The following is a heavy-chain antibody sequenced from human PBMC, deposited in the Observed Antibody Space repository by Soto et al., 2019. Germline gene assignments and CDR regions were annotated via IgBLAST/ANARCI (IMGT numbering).Heavy chain of an antibody. V-gene: IGHV1-18*01. D-gene: IGHD4-17*01. CDR3: ARHHGPTXXXNWFDP. CDR2: ISTYSGDT. CDR1: GYTFFTYD. J-gene: IGHJ5*02. Sequence: ASVKVSCKASGYTFFTYDISWVRQAPGQGLEWMGWISTYSGDTKYAQKFQGRVTMTTDTSTTTAYLELRSLRSDDTAVYYCARHHGPTXXXNWFDPWGXGTLVTVSS.